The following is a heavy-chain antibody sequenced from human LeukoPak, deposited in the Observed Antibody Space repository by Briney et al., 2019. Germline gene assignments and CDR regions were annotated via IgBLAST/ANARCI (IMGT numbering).Heavy chain of an antibody. V-gene: IGHV3-23*01. J-gene: IGHJ4*02. CDR1: GFKFSSFA. Sequence: PGGSLRLSCAASGFKFSSFAMNWVRQAPGKGLEWVSSISGSASSIYYAGSVKGRFTVSRDSSKNTLFLQMNSLTAEDTAIYYCAKCDNYYDSSGQGGVDYWGQGTLVTVSS. D-gene: IGHD3-22*01. CDR2: ISGSASSI. CDR3: AKCDNYYDSSGQGGVDY.